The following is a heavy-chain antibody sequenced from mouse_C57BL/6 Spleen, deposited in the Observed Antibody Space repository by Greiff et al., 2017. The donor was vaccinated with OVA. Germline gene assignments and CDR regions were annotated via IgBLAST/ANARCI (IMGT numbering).Heavy chain of an antibody. V-gene: IGHV1-19*01. CDR3: ARGGYYYSNYGAMDY. D-gene: IGHD2-5*01. CDR2: INPYNGGT. CDR1: GYTFTDYY. Sequence: VQLKQSGPVLVKPGTSVKMSCKASGYTFTDYYMNWVKQSHGKSLEWIGVINPYNGGTSYNQKFKGKATLTVDKSSSTAYMELNSLTSEDSAVYYCARGGYYYSNYGAMDYWGQGTSVTVSS. J-gene: IGHJ4*01.